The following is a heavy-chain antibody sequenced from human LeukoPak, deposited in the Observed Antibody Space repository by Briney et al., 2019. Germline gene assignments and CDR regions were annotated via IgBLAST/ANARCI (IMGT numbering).Heavy chain of an antibody. J-gene: IGHJ4*02. Sequence: PGGSLRLSCAASGFTFSSYEMNWVRQAPGKGLEWVSVISGSGGSTYYADSVKGRFTISRDNSKNTLYLQMNSLRAEDTAVYYCAKPATPSSSWAAKDWGQGTLVTVSS. V-gene: IGHV3-23*01. D-gene: IGHD6-13*01. CDR3: AKPATPSSSWAAKD. CDR2: ISGSGGST. CDR1: GFTFSSYE.